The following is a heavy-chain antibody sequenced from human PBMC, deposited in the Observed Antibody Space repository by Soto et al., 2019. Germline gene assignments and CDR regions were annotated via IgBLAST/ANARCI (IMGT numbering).Heavy chain of an antibody. Sequence: QVQLVQSGAEVKKPGASVKVSCKASGYTFTSNDINWVRQASGQGLEWMGWMNPNTGGSGYAQDFQGRITMTRDTATSPAYMELTSLRSDDTAVYYCARGGPAAGYDLWGQGTLVTVSS. V-gene: IGHV1-8*01. D-gene: IGHD6-13*01. J-gene: IGHJ4*02. CDR2: MNPNTGGS. CDR3: ARGGPAAGYDL. CDR1: GYTFTSND.